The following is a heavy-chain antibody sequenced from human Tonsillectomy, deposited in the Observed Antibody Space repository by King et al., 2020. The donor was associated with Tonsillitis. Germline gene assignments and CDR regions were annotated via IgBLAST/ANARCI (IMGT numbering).Heavy chain of an antibody. V-gene: IGHV1-24*01. CDR3: ATDRQYQLPPHDAFDI. CDR1: GYTLTELS. CDR2: FDPEDGET. Sequence: QLVQSGAEVKKPGASVKVSCKVSGYTLTELSMHWVRQAPGKGLEWMGGFDPEDGETIYAQKFQGRVTMTEDTSTDTAYMELSSLRSDDTAVYYCATDRQYQLPPHDAFDIWGQGTMVTVSS. D-gene: IGHD2-2*01. J-gene: IGHJ3*02.